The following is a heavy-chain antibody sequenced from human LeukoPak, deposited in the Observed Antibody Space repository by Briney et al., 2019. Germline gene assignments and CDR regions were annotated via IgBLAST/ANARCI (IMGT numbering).Heavy chain of an antibody. CDR1: GGSISSYY. Sequence: PSETLSLTCSVSGGSISSYYWNWIRQTPGKGLEWIGEINHSGSTNYNPSLKSRVTISVDTSKNQFSLKLSSVTAADTAVYYCARRRLVRGVIKNNWFDPWGQGTLVTVSS. J-gene: IGHJ5*02. CDR3: ARRRLVRGVIKNNWFDP. CDR2: INHSGST. V-gene: IGHV4-34*01. D-gene: IGHD3-10*01.